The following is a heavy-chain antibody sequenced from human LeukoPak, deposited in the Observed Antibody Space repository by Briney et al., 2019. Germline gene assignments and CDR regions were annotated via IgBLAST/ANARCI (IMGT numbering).Heavy chain of an antibody. CDR2: ISSSGSTI. V-gene: IGHV3-11*04. J-gene: IGHJ3*02. D-gene: IGHD3-9*01. CDR3: ARDQRLRYFDWLLRQNDAFDI. Sequence: PGGSLRLSCAASGFTFSDYYMSWIRQAPGKGLEWVSYISSSGSTIYYADSVKGRFTISRDNAKNSLYLQMNSLRAEDTAVYYCARDQRLRYFDWLLRQNDAFDIWGQGTMVTVSS. CDR1: GFTFSDYY.